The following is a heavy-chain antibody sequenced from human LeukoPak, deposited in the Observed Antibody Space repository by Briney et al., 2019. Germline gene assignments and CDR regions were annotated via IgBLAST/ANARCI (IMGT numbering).Heavy chain of an antibody. CDR3: AREMFGSGSYPDY. CDR2: IWRDASHT. J-gene: IGHJ4*02. CDR1: GFSFSTYA. V-gene: IGHV3-33*01. Sequence: QPGRSLRLSCAASGFSFSTYAMHWVRQAPGKGLEWVALIWRDASHTFYTDSVKGRFTISRDNSKNTVYLQMNSRGGEGTALYYCAREMFGSGSYPDYWGQGTLVTVSS. D-gene: IGHD3-10*01.